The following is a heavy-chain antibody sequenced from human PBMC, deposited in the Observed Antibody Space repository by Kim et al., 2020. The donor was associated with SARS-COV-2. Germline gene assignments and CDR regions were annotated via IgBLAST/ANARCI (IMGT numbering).Heavy chain of an antibody. D-gene: IGHD1-26*01. CDR2: ISYDGSNK. J-gene: IGHJ4*02. CDR1: GFTFSSYA. V-gene: IGHV3-30*04. CDR3: ARDLRIGGSYPGSADY. Sequence: GGSLRLSCAASGFTFSSYAMHWVRQAPGKGLEWVAVISYDGSNKYYADSVKGRFTISRDNSKNTLYLQMNSLRAEDTAVYYCARDLRIGGSYPGSADYWGQGTLVTVSA.